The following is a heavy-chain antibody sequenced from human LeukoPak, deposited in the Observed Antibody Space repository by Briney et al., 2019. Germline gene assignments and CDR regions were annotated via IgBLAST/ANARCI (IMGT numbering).Heavy chain of an antibody. D-gene: IGHD1-1*01. CDR2: IYYSGST. Sequence: SETLSLTCTVSGGSISSSIYYWGWIRQPPGKGLEWIGSIYYSGSTYYNPSLKSRVTMSVDTSKNQFSLKLSSVTAADTAFYYCGRTLHPWNFDYWGQGTLVTVSS. V-gene: IGHV4-39*07. J-gene: IGHJ4*02. CDR3: GRTLHPWNFDY. CDR1: GGSISSSIYY.